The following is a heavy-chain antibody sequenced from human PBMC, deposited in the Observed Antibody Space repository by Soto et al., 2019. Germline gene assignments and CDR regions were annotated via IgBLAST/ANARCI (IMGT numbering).Heavy chain of an antibody. Sequence: SGGSLRLSCAASGVTVGSNYRSWVRQAPGKGLEWVSVIYSGGSTYYADSVKGRFTISRDNSKNTLYLQMNSLRAEDTAVYYCAREGWNYVGYYYGMDVWGQGTTVTVSS. V-gene: IGHV3-66*01. CDR3: AREGWNYVGYYYGMDV. J-gene: IGHJ6*02. CDR1: GVTVGSNY. D-gene: IGHD1-7*01. CDR2: IYSGGST.